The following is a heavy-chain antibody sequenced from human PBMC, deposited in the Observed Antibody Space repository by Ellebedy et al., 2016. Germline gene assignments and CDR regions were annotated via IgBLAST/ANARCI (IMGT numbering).Heavy chain of an antibody. CDR2: IYYSGST. Sequence: SETLSLTCTVSGGSISSSSYYWSWIRQPPGKGLEWIGYIYYSGSTNYNPSLKSRVTISVDTSKNQFSLKLSSVTAADTAVYYCARGPTNYGMDVWGQGTTVTVSS. CDR1: GGSISSSSYY. D-gene: IGHD4-11*01. V-gene: IGHV4-61*05. J-gene: IGHJ6*02. CDR3: ARGPTNYGMDV.